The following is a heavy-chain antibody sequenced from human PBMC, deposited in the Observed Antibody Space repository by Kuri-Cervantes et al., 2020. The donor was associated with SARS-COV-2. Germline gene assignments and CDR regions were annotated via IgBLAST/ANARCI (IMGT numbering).Heavy chain of an antibody. Sequence: ETLSLTCAASGFTVSSNYISWVRQAPGKGLEWVAVIDSGGSTYYAKSVMCRFTISRDNSKNTLYLQMNSLRAEDTAVYYCARMWCDTVTDFDYWGQGTLVTVSS. J-gene: IGHJ4*02. D-gene: IGHD4-11*01. V-gene: IGHV3-53*01. CDR2: IDSGGST. CDR3: ARMWCDTVTDFDY. CDR1: GFTVSSNY.